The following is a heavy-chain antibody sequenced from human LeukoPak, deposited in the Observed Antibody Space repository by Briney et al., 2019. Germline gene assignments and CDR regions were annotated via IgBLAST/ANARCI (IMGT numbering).Heavy chain of an antibody. D-gene: IGHD2-15*01. CDR3: ARIGGSCSGGSCYSEYNWFDP. V-gene: IGHV4-34*01. J-gene: IGHJ5*02. Sequence: SETLSLTCAVYGGSFSGYYWSWIRQPPGKGLEWIGEINHSGSTNYNPSLKSRVTISVDTSKNQFSLKLSSVTAADTAVYYCARIGGSCSGGSCYSEYNWFDPWGQGTLVTVSS. CDR1: GGSFSGYY. CDR2: INHSGST.